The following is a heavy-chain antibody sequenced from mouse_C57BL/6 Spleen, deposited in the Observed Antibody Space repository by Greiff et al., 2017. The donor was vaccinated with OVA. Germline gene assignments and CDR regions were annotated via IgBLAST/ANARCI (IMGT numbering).Heavy chain of an antibody. CDR2: IYPGDGDT. J-gene: IGHJ4*01. D-gene: IGHD2-4*01. V-gene: IGHV1-80*01. CDR3: ARWDDYRGLYYAMDY. CDR1: GYAFSSYW. Sequence: VQLQQSGAELVKPGASVKISCKASGYAFSSYWMNWVKQRPGKGLEWIGQIYPGDGDTNYNGKFKGKATLTADKSSSTAYMPLSSLTSEDSAVYFCARWDDYRGLYYAMDYWGQGTSVTVSS.